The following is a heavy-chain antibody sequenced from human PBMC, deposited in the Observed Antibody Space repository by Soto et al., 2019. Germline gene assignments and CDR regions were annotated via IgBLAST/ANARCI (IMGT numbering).Heavy chain of an antibody. V-gene: IGHV1-69*13. D-gene: IGHD2-2*01. CDR1: GGTFSSYA. CDR3: ARKRGYCSSTSCQAYYYYYYGMDV. J-gene: IGHJ6*02. Sequence: SVKVSCKXSGGTFSSYAISWVRQAPGQGLEWMGGIIPIFGTANYAQKFQGRVTITADESTSTAYMELSSLRSEDTAVYYCARKRGYCSSTSCQAYYYYYYGMDVWGQGTTVTVSS. CDR2: IIPIFGTA.